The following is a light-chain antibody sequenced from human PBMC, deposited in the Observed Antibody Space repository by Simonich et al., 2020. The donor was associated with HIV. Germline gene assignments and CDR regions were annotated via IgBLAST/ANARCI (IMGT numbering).Light chain of an antibody. Sequence: IVMTQSPATLSVSPGERATLSCRASQSVSSNLARYQQKPGQAPRLLIFDASTRATGVPAKFSGSGSGTEFTLTISSIQSEDFAVYYCQQYNNRPLTFGGGTKVEIK. CDR3: QQYNNRPLT. CDR2: DAS. CDR1: QSVSSN. J-gene: IGKJ4*01. V-gene: IGKV3-15*01.